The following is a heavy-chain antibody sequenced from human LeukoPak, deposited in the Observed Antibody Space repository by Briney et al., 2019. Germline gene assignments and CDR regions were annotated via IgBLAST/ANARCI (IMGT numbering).Heavy chain of an antibody. J-gene: IGHJ4*02. V-gene: IGHV4-59*08. CDR2: IYYSGST. CDR3: ARHVDYGDYSFDY. CDR1: GGSISSYY. Sequence: PSETLSLTCTVSGGSISSYYWSWIRQPPGKGLEWIGYIYYSGSTNYNPSLKSRVTISVDTSKNQFSLKLSSVTAADTAVYYCARHVDYGDYSFDYWGQGTLVTVSS. D-gene: IGHD4-17*01.